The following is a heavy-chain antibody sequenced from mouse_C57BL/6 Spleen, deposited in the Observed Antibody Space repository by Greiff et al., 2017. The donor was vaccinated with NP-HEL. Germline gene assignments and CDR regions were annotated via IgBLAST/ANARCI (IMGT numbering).Heavy chain of an antibody. Sequence: VQLQQSGAELARPGASVKLSCKASGYTFTSYGISWVKQRPGQGLEWIGEIYPRSGNTYYNEKFKGKATLTADKSSSTAYMELRSLTSEDSAVYFCARFDWYFDVWGTGTTVTVSS. CDR1: GYTFTSYG. CDR3: ARFDWYFDV. J-gene: IGHJ1*03. CDR2: IYPRSGNT. V-gene: IGHV1-81*01.